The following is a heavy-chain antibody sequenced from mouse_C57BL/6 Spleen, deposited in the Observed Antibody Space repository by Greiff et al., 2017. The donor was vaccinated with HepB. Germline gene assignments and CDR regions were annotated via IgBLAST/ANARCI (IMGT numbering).Heavy chain of an antibody. CDR2: INPSNGGT. CDR1: GYTFTSYW. Sequence: QVQLQQPGTELVKPGASVKLSCKASGYTFTSYWMHWVKQRPGQGLEWIGNINPSNGGTNYNEKFKSKATLTVDKSSRTAYMQLSSLTSEDSAVYDCAKAGLRRYAMDYWGQGTSVTVSS. D-gene: IGHD2-2*01. CDR3: AKAGLRRYAMDY. V-gene: IGHV1-53*01. J-gene: IGHJ4*01.